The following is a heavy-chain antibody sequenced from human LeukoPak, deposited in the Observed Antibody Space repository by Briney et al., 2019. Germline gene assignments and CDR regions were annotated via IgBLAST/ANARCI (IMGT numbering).Heavy chain of an antibody. Sequence: NPGGSLRLSCAASGFTFSSYSMNWVRQAPGKGLEWVSSISSSSSYIYYADSVKGRFTISRDNAKNSLYLQMNSLGAEDTVVYYCARDTYGDGDSWGQGTLVTVAS. V-gene: IGHV3-21*01. CDR1: GFTFSSYS. CDR3: ARDTYGDGDS. J-gene: IGHJ4*02. D-gene: IGHD4-17*01. CDR2: ISSSSSYI.